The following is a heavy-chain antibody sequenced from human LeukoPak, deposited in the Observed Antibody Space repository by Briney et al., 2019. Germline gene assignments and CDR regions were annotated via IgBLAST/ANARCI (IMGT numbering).Heavy chain of an antibody. V-gene: IGHV4-34*01. D-gene: IGHD2-2*02. J-gene: IGHJ5*02. Sequence: SETLSLTCAVYGGSFSGYYWSWIRQPPGKGLEWIGEINHSGGTNYNPSLRSRVTISVDTSKNQFSLKLSSVTAADTAVYYCARGRGRVVVVPAAIPYSGNWFDPWGQGTLVTVSS. CDR1: GGSFSGYY. CDR2: INHSGGT. CDR3: ARGRGRVVVVPAAIPYSGNWFDP.